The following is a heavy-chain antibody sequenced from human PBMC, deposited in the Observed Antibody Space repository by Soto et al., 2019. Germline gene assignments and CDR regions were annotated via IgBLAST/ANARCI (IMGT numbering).Heavy chain of an antibody. Sequence: VSGPTLVNPTQTLTLTCTFSGFSLSTSGMCVSWIRQPPGKALEWLARIDWDDDKYYSTSLKTRLTISKDTSKNQVVLTMTNMDPVDTATYYCARDIVVVPAAASWFDPWGQGTLVTVS. CDR1: GFSLSTSGMC. J-gene: IGHJ5*02. V-gene: IGHV2-70*11. CDR3: ARDIVVVPAAASWFDP. D-gene: IGHD2-2*01. CDR2: IDWDDDK.